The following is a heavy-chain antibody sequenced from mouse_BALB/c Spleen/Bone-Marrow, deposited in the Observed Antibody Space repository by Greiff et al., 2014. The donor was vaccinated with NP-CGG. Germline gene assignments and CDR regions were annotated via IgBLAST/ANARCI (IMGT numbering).Heavy chain of an antibody. V-gene: IGHV5-12-2*01. J-gene: IGHJ3*01. CDR1: GFTFSSYT. CDR2: ISNGGGST. Sequence: DVHLVESGGGLVQPGGSLKLSCAASGFTFSSYTMSWARQTPEKRLEWVAYISNGGGSTYYPDTVKGRFTISRDNAKNTLYLQMSSLKSEDTAMYYCAKRAGAYWGQGTLATVSA. CDR3: AKRAGAY. D-gene: IGHD3-3*01.